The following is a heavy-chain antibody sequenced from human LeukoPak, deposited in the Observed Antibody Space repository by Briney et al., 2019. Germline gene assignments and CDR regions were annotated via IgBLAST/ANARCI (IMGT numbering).Heavy chain of an antibody. CDR1: GFTFSSYS. CDR3: ARDFYPNSSGNDYYYYGMGV. CDR2: ISSSSSYI. Sequence: GGSLRLSCAASGFTFSSYSMNWVRQAPGKGLEWVSSISSSSSYIYYADSVKGRFTISRDNAKNSLYLQMNSLRAEDTAVYYCARDFYPNSSGNDYYYYGMGVWGQGTTVTVSS. V-gene: IGHV3-21*01. D-gene: IGHD6-19*01. J-gene: IGHJ6*02.